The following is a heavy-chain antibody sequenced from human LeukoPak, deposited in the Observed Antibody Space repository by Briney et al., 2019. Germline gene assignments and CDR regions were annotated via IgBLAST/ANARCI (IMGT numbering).Heavy chain of an antibody. CDR1: GFTFSNYG. D-gene: IGHD3-22*01. CDR3: AKRMSYYDSSPADY. J-gene: IGHJ4*02. V-gene: IGHV3-30*02. CDR2: TRYDGSNR. Sequence: GGSLRLSCAASGFTFSNYGRHWVRQAPGKGLEWVAFTRYDGSNRYYADSVKGRFTISGDNFKNTLYLQMNSLRADDTAIYYCAKRMSYYDSSPADYWGQGTLVTVSS.